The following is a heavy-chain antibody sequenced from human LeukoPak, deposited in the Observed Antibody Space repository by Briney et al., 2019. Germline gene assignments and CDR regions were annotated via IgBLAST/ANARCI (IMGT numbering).Heavy chain of an antibody. Sequence: GGSLRLSCAASGFTFSSYEMNWVRQAPGKGLEWVSYISSSGSTIYYADSVKGRFTISRDNAKNSLYLQMNSLRAEDTAVYYCARRYSAWLSPDYYCYMDVWGKGTTVTVSS. CDR1: GFTFSSYE. D-gene: IGHD3-3*01. CDR3: ARRYSAWLSPDYYCYMDV. CDR2: ISSSGSTI. V-gene: IGHV3-48*03. J-gene: IGHJ6*03.